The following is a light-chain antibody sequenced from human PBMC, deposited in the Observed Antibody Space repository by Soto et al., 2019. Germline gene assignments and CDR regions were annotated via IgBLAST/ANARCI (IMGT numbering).Light chain of an antibody. CDR1: SGHINYA. CDR3: QTWGSGIVV. V-gene: IGLV4-69*01. J-gene: IGLJ2*01. Sequence: QPVLTQSPSASASLGASVTLTCTLSSGHINYAIAWHQQQSEKGPRYLMKLNSDGSHSKGDGIPDRFSGSSSGAERYLTISSLQSEDEADYYCQTWGSGIVVFGGGTKLTVL. CDR2: LNSDGSH.